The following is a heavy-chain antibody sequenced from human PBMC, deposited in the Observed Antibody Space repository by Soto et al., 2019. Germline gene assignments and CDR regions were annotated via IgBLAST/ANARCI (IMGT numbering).Heavy chain of an antibody. CDR2: ISSNGGST. V-gene: IGHV3-64*01. Sequence: EVQLVESGGGLVQPGGSLRLSCAASGFTFSSYAMHWVRQAPGKGLEYVSAISSNGGSTYYANSVKGRFTISRDNSKNTLYLQMGSLRAEDMAVYYCARDPNPSALGWYFDLWGRGTLVTVSS. J-gene: IGHJ2*01. CDR1: GFTFSSYA. CDR3: ARDPNPSALGWYFDL.